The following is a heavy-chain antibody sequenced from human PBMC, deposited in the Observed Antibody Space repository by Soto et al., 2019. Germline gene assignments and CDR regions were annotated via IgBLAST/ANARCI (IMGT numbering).Heavy chain of an antibody. D-gene: IGHD3-22*01. J-gene: IGHJ4*02. CDR2: IIPLFGTA. CDR1: GGTFSTYA. Sequence: SVKVSCKASGGTFSTYAIDWVGQAPGQGLEWMGGIIPLFGTAKYAQNFQGRITITADESTNTAYMELRSLRSQDTAVYYCARGVHYDSSGYYYFYWGQGTLVTVSS. CDR3: ARGVHYDSSGYYYFY. V-gene: IGHV1-69*13.